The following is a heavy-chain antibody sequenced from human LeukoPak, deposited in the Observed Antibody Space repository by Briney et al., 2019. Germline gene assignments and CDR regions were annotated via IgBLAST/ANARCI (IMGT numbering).Heavy chain of an antibody. Sequence: SETPSLTCTVSGGSISDCYWSWIRQPPGKGLEWIGYIHYSGSSNYNPSLKSRVTISVDTSKNQFSLKLSSVTAADTAVYYCARYDRSGYGFDCWGQGTLVTVSS. CDR1: GGSISDCY. J-gene: IGHJ4*02. CDR2: IHYSGSS. D-gene: IGHD5-12*01. V-gene: IGHV4-59*01. CDR3: ARYDRSGYGFDC.